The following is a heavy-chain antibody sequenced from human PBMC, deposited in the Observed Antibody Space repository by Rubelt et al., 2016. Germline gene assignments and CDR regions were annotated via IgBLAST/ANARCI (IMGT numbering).Heavy chain of an antibody. Sequence: RGYNMNWVRQAPGKGLEWVSYISGSSGTIYYADSVEGRFTISSDNAKNSLYLQMNSLRDDDTAVYYCARANGMDVWGQGTTVTVSS. J-gene: IGHJ6*02. CDR1: RGYN. CDR2: ISGSSGTI. CDR3: ARANGMDV. V-gene: IGHV3-48*02.